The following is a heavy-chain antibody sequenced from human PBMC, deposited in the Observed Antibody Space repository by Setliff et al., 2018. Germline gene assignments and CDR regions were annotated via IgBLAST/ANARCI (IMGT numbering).Heavy chain of an antibody. D-gene: IGHD1-26*01. CDR2: INHSGST. V-gene: IGHV4-34*01. CDR3: ATRKSSGRLYYMDV. J-gene: IGHJ6*03. Sequence: SETLSLTFAVYGGSFSGYYWGWIRQPPGKGLEWIGEINHSGSTNYNPSLKSRVTISVDTSKNQFSLRLSSVTAADTAVYYCATRKSSGRLYYMDVWGKGTTVTVSS. CDR1: GGSFSGYY.